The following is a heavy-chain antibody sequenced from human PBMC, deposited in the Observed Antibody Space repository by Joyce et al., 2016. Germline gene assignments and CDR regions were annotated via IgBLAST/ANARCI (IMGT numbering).Heavy chain of an antibody. CDR2: SNHGGSR. Sequence: QVQLQQWGAGLLKPSETLSLTCGVYGRSFSGYYWSWIRQPPGKGLEWIGESNHGGSRSYNPSLKSRVTISVDTSKNQFSLKLTSVTAADTAVYFCARSTLNGVGWFDPWGQGTLVAVSS. V-gene: IGHV4-34*01. D-gene: IGHD3-3*01. J-gene: IGHJ5*02. CDR1: GRSFSGYY. CDR3: ARSTLNGVGWFDP.